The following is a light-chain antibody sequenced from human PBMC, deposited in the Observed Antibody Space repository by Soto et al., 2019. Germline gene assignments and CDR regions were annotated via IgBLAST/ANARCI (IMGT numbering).Light chain of an antibody. CDR2: DAS. CDR3: QQRSNWPPSLT. Sequence: EIVLTQSPATLSLSPGERATLSCRAGQSVSSYLAWYQQKPGQAPRLLIYDASNRATGIPARFSGSGSGTDFTLTISSLEPEDFAVYYCQQRSNWPPSLTFGGGTKVEIQ. V-gene: IGKV3-11*01. CDR1: QSVSSY. J-gene: IGKJ4*01.